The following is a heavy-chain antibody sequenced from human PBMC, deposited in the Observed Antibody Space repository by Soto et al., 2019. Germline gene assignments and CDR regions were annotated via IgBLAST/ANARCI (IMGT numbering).Heavy chain of an antibody. CDR3: ARDAPAGYTWFDP. CDR1: GYTFTSYG. D-gene: IGHD2-2*02. J-gene: IGHJ5*02. Sequence: QVQLVQSGAEVKKPGASVKVSCKASGYTFTSYGISWVRQAPGQGLEWMGWISAYNGNTNYAQKFQGRVTITADESTSTAYMELSSLRSEDTAVYYCARDAPAGYTWFDPWGQGTLVTVSS. CDR2: ISAYNGNT. V-gene: IGHV1-18*01.